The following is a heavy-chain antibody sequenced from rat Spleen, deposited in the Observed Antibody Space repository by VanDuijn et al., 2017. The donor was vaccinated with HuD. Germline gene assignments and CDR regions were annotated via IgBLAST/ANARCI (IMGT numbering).Heavy chain of an antibody. CDR2: INYDGSST. Sequence: EVQLVESDGGLVQPGRSLKLSCAASGFTFSDYYMAWVRQAPTKGLEWVATINYDGSSTYYRDSVKGRFTISRDNAKSTLYLQMNSLRSEDTATYYCTREDYYSTIFAYWGQGTLVTVSS. CDR1: GFTFSDYY. J-gene: IGHJ3*01. CDR3: TREDYYSTIFAY. V-gene: IGHV5-29*01. D-gene: IGHD1-2*01.